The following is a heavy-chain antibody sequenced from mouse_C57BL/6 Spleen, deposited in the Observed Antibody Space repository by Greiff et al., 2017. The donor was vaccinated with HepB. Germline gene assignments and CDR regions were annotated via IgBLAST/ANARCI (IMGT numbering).Heavy chain of an antibody. V-gene: IGHV1-52*01. Sequence: QVQLQQPGAELVRPGSSVKLSCKASGYTFTSYWMHWVKQRPIQGLEWIGNIDPSDSETHYNQKFKDKATLTVDKSSSTAYMQLSSLTSEYSAVYYCARRGLFTTVVAIDAMDYWGHGTSVTVTS. J-gene: IGHJ4*01. CDR2: IDPSDSET. CDR3: ARRGLFTTVVAIDAMDY. CDR1: GYTFTSYW. D-gene: IGHD1-1*01.